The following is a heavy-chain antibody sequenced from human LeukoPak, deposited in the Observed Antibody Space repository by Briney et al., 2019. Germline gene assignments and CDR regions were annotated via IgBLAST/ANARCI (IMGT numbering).Heavy chain of an antibody. V-gene: IGHV6-1*01. CDR3: ARSGGSSHPTVFDY. J-gene: IGHJ4*02. CDR1: GDSVSSNSAA. D-gene: IGHD2-15*01. CDR2: TYHRSNWYN. Sequence: SQTLSLTCDISGDSVSSNSAAWRWIRQSPSRGLEWLGRTYHRSNWYNDYAPSVKSRIIINPDTSKNQFSLQLNSVTPEDTAVYYCARSGGSSHPTVFDYWGQGTLVTVSS.